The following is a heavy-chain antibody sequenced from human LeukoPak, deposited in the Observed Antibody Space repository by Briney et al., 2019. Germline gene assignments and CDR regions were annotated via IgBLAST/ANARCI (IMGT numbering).Heavy chain of an antibody. CDR3: ARDLNWFDP. V-gene: IGHV4-39*07. Sequence: SETLSLTCTVSSGSISTSNYYWGWIRQPPGKGLEWIGSIYYSGSTYYNPSLKSRVTISVDTSKNQFSLKLSSVTAADTAVYYCARDLNWFDPWGQGTLVTVSS. J-gene: IGHJ5*02. CDR2: IYYSGST. CDR1: SGSISTSNYY.